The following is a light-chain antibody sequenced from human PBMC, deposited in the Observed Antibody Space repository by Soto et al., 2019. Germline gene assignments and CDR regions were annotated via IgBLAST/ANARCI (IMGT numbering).Light chain of an antibody. Sequence: QSALTQPASVSGSPGQSIAISCTGSSSDIGIYKYVSWYQQHPGKVPKLIIYEVTNRPSGVSNRFSGSKSGNTASLTISGLQAEDEADYYCISYTSGTSPYVFGTGTKLTVL. J-gene: IGLJ1*01. CDR3: ISYTSGTSPYV. CDR1: SSDIGIYKY. CDR2: EVT. V-gene: IGLV2-14*01.